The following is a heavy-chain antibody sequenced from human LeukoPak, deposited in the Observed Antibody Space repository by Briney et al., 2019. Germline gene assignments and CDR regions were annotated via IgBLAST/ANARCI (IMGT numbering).Heavy chain of an antibody. J-gene: IGHJ4*02. CDR2: TSYSGST. Sequence: SETLSLTCSVSGGSISSFYCSWIRQPPGKGLEWIGYTSYSGSTNYNPSLKSRVTISVDTSKNQFSLKLSSVTAADTAVYYCARRYGSGSSGTFDYWGQGTLVTVSS. V-gene: IGHV4-59*01. D-gene: IGHD3-10*01. CDR1: GGSISSFY. CDR3: ARRYGSGSSGTFDY.